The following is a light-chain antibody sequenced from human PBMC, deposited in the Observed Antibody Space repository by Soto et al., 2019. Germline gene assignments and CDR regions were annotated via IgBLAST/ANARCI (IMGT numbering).Light chain of an antibody. J-gene: IGKJ4*01. Sequence: DIQMTQSPSTLSASVGDRVTITCRASQSISSWLDWYQQKLGKAPKLLIYKASSLESGVPSRFSGSGSGTEFTLTISSLQPDDFATYYCQQYNSYPLTFGGGTKLEIK. CDR1: QSISSW. CDR3: QQYNSYPLT. V-gene: IGKV1-5*03. CDR2: KAS.